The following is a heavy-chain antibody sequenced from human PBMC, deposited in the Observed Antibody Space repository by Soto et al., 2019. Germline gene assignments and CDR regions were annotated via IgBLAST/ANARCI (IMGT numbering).Heavy chain of an antibody. Sequence: PSETLSLTCTVSGGSISTYYWSWIRQPPGKGLEWIGYVYYSGSTNYSPSLKSRVTTSVDTSKNQFSLKLTSVTAADTAVYYCARATYYYDRSGYLYYFDYWGQGILVTVSS. D-gene: IGHD3-22*01. CDR1: GGSISTYY. CDR2: VYYSGST. V-gene: IGHV4-59*01. J-gene: IGHJ4*02. CDR3: ARATYYYDRSGYLYYFDY.